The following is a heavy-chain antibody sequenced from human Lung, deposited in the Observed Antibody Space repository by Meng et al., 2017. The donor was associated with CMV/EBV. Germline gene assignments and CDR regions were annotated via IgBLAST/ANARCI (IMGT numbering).Heavy chain of an antibody. D-gene: IGHD2-15*01. Sequence: SGPSGKKPGASVRVSCKAAGYSFGSYGICWVRQAPGQGLEWMGWFVNYVDTYPAPKFQGRVTMTTDTHTNTAFMELRSLTSDDTAVYYCASGTPGRSYCDYWGQGTLVTSPQ. V-gene: IGHV1-18*01. CDR3: ASGTPGRSYCDY. CDR1: GYSFGSYG. CDR2: FVNYVDT. J-gene: IGHJ4*02.